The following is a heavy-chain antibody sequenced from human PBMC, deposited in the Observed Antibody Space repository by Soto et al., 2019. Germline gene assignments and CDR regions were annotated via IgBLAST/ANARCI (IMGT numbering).Heavy chain of an antibody. Sequence: GGSLRLSCAVSGFTIRSYAMSWGRQAPGKGLEWVSAISDRGDTPHYADSVKGRFTISRDTAKNTLHLQMNTLRVEDTAVYYCAKDKAGTTSFDYWGRGTLVTVSS. D-gene: IGHD1-1*01. J-gene: IGHJ4*02. CDR2: ISDRGDTP. V-gene: IGHV3-23*01. CDR1: GFTIRSYA. CDR3: AKDKAGTTSFDY.